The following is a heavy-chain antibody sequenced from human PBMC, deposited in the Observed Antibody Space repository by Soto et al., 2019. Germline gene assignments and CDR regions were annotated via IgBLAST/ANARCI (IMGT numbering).Heavy chain of an antibody. D-gene: IGHD6-13*01. J-gene: IGHJ4*02. CDR1: GGTFSSYA. CDR2: IIPIFGTA. V-gene: IGHV1-69*06. CDR3: ARPNRPGQQLVPNY. Sequence: GASVKVSCKASGGTFSSYAISWVRQAPGQGLEWMGGIIPIFGTANYAQKFQGRVTITADKSTSTAYMELSSLRSEDTAVYYCARPNRPGQQLVPNYWGQGTLVTVSS.